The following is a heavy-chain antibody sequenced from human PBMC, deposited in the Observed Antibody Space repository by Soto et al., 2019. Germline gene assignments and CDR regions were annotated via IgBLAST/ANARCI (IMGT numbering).Heavy chain of an antibody. CDR3: AREGVRGMDV. D-gene: IGHD3-16*01. CDR2: MNPNSGNT. Sequence: QVLLVQSGAEVKKPGSSVKVSCKASGYTFTSDDIYWVRQATGQGLEWMGWMNPNSGNTGYAQKFQGRVTMTRNTSISTAYMELSSLSSEDTAVYDCAREGVRGMDVLGQGTTVTVSS. CDR1: GYTFTSDD. V-gene: IGHV1-8*01. J-gene: IGHJ6*02.